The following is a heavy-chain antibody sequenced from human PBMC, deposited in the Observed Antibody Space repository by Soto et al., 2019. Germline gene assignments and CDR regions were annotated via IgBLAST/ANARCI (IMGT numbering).Heavy chain of an antibody. J-gene: IGHJ4*02. V-gene: IGHV4-31*03. CDR3: ARSGSIYGPNPLLY. Sequence: QVQLQEAGPGLVKPSQTLSLTCTVSGGSISSGGYYWSWIRQHPGKGLEWIGYIYYSGSTYYNPSLKSRVTISVDTSKNQFSLKRSSVTAADTAVYYCARSGSIYGPNPLLYWGQGTLVTVSS. CDR1: GGSISSGGYY. D-gene: IGHD5-18*01. CDR2: IYYSGST.